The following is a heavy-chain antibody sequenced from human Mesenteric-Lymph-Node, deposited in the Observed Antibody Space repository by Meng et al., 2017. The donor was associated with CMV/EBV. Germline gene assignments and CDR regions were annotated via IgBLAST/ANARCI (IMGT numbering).Heavy chain of an antibody. V-gene: IGHV3-30*02. CDR2: IRYDGSNK. CDR3: ARDRVDIAAGLDV. J-gene: IGHJ6*02. D-gene: IGHD6-13*01. CDR1: GFTFSSYG. Sequence: GGSLRLSCAASGFTFSSYGMHWVRQAPGKGLEWVAFIRYDGSNKYYADSVKGRFTISRDNSKNTLYLQMNSLRAEDTAVYYCARDRVDIAAGLDVWGQGTTVTVSS.